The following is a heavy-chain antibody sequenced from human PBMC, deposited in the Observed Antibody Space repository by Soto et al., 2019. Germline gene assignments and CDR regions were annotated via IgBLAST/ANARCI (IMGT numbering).Heavy chain of an antibody. CDR2: IYYSGST. CDR1: GASLNNYY. CDR3: ARDLTIFGGIDY. J-gene: IGHJ4*02. V-gene: IGHV4-30-4*08. D-gene: IGHD3-3*01. Sequence: PSETLSLTCTVSGASLNNYYWTWNRQPPGKGLEWIGYIYYSGSTYYNPSLKSRVTISLDTSKNQFSLNLSSVTAADTAVYYCARDLTIFGGIDYWGQGTLVTVSS.